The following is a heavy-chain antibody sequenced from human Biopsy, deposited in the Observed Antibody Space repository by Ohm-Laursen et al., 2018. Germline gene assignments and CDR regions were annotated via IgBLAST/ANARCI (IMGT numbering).Heavy chain of an antibody. J-gene: IGHJ5*02. CDR1: GESFNGYY. CDR2: INHSGRT. CDR3: ARHPTGFWFDP. V-gene: IGHV4-34*01. Sequence: GTLSLTCAVYGESFNGYYWSWIRQTPGKGLEWIGEINHSGRTIYNPSLKSRVTISVDTSTNQFSLKVSSVTAADTALYFCARHPTGFWFDPWGHGTLVTVSS.